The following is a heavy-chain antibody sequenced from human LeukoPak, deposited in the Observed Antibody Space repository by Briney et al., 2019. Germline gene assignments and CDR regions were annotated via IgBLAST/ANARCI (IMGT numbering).Heavy chain of an antibody. CDR3: ARDSYYYDSSGIWGADDAFDI. V-gene: IGHV1-2*02. CDR2: INPNSGGT. D-gene: IGHD3-22*01. CDR1: GYTFTGYY. J-gene: IGHJ3*02. Sequence: ASVKVSCKASGYTFTGYYMQWVRQAPGQGLEWMGWINPNSGGTNYAQKFQGRVTMTRDTSISTACMELSRLRSDDTAVYYCARDSYYYDSSGIWGADDAFDIWGQGTMVTVSS.